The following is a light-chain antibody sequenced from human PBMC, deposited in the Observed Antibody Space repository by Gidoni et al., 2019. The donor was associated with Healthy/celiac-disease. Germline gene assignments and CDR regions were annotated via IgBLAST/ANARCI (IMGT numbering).Light chain of an antibody. Sequence: EIVLTQSTGTLSLSPGARATLSCRASQSVSSSYLAWYQQKPGQAPRLLIYGASSRATGIPDRFSGSGSGTDFTLTISRLEPEDFAVYYCQQYGSSLFTFXPXTKVDIK. CDR3: QQYGSSLFT. V-gene: IGKV3-20*01. CDR2: GAS. CDR1: QSVSSSY. J-gene: IGKJ3*01.